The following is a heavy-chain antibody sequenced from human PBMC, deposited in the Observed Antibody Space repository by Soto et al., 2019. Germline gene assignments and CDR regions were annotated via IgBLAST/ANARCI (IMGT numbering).Heavy chain of an antibody. J-gene: IGHJ6*02. D-gene: IGHD6-13*01. V-gene: IGHV3-30*18. CDR2: ISYDGSNK. CDR1: GFPFSNYD. CDR3: AKEGKVAIAADGWSPTYYYYGMDV. Sequence: PGGSLRLSCAGSGFPFSNYDIHWVRQAPGKGLEWVAVISYDGSNKYYADSVKGRFTISRDNSKNTLYEQMNSLRGEDTAVYYCAKEGKVAIAADGWSPTYYYYGMDVWGQGTTVTVSS.